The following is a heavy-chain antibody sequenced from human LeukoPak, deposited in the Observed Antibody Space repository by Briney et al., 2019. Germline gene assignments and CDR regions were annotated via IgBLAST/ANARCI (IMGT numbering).Heavy chain of an antibody. V-gene: IGHV1-69*13. CDR2: IIPIFGTA. Sequence: SVKVSCKASGGTFSSYAISWVRQARGQGLEWMGGIIPIFGTANYAQKFQGRVTITADESTSTAYMELSSLRSEDTAVYYCARDSVGSGWSQDYYGMDVWGQGTTVTVSS. D-gene: IGHD6-19*01. J-gene: IGHJ6*02. CDR1: GGTFSSYA. CDR3: ARDSVGSGWSQDYYGMDV.